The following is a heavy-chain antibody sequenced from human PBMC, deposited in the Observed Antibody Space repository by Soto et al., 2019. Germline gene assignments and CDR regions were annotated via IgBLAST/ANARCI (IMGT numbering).Heavy chain of an antibody. V-gene: IGHV3-30-3*01. CDR1: GFTFSSYA. D-gene: IGHD6-19*01. Sequence: GGSLRLSCAASGFTFSSYAMHWVRQAPGKGLEWVAVISYDGSNKYYADSVKGRFTISRDNSKNTLYLQMNSLRAEDTAVYYCARGLQWRRDWFDPWGQGTLVTVSS. J-gene: IGHJ5*02. CDR3: ARGLQWRRDWFDP. CDR2: ISYDGSNK.